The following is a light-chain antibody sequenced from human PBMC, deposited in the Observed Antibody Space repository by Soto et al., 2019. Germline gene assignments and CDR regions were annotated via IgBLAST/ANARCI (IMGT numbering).Light chain of an antibody. J-gene: IGKJ1*01. Sequence: EIVLTQSPGTLSLSPGERAPLSCRASQSVSTYLAWYQQKPGQAPRLFIYDASSRATGIPDRFSGSGSGTDFTLTISRLEPEDFAVYYCQQYGSSTKTFGQGTKVE. CDR3: QQYGSSTKT. CDR1: QSVSTY. V-gene: IGKV3-20*01. CDR2: DAS.